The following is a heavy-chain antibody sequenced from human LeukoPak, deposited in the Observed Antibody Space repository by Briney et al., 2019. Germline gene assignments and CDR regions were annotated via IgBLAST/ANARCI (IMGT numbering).Heavy chain of an antibody. Sequence: PGGSLRLXCAASGFTFSSYGMHWVRQAPGKGLEWVAAIWYDGSNKYYADSVKGRFTISRDNSKNTLYLQMNSLRAEDTAVYYYAKDSYYDSSGYYRWGQGTLVTVSS. CDR2: IWYDGSNK. V-gene: IGHV3-33*06. D-gene: IGHD3-22*01. CDR1: GFTFSSYG. J-gene: IGHJ4*02. CDR3: AKDSYYDSSGYYR.